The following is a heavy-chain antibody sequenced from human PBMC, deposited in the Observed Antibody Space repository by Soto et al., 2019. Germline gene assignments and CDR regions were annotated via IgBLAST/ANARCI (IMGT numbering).Heavy chain of an antibody. Sequence: EVQLVESGGGLVQPGGSLRLSCAASGFTFSSYSMNWVRQAPGKGLEWVSYISSSSSTIYYADSVKGRFTISRDNAKNSQYLQMKSLRDEDTAVYYCAGWYGGWNGNYFDYWGQETLVTVSS. CDR3: AGWYGGWNGNYFDY. V-gene: IGHV3-48*02. CDR2: ISSSSSTI. J-gene: IGHJ4*02. D-gene: IGHD6-19*01. CDR1: GFTFSSYS.